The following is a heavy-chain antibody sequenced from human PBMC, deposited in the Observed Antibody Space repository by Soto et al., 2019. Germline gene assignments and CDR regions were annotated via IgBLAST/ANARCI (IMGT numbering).Heavy chain of an antibody. CDR3: VKVLKQRSWNDGLDS. CDR2: INRDGDNT. CDR1: GFSFDEYS. D-gene: IGHD1-1*01. V-gene: IGHV3-43*01. J-gene: IGHJ4*02. Sequence: GGSLRLSCAASGFSFDEYSMHWVRQAPGKGLEWVSLINRDGDNTYYADSVKGRFTISRDNSKNSLYLHMSSLRIEDTAFYYCVKVLKQRSWNDGLDSWGQGKLVTVSS.